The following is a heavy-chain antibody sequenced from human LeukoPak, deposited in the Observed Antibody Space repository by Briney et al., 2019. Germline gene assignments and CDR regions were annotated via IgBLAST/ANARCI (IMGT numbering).Heavy chain of an antibody. V-gene: IGHV1-46*01. CDR2: INPSGGST. J-gene: IGHJ4*02. CDR3: ARDRAYYYDSSGDYSFDY. Sequence: ASVKVSCKASGYTFTGYYMHWVRQAPGQGLEWMGIINPSGGSTSYAQKFQGRVTMTRDTSTSTVYMELSSLRSEDTAVYYCARDRAYYYDSSGDYSFDYWGQGTLVTVSS. CDR1: GYTFTGYY. D-gene: IGHD3-22*01.